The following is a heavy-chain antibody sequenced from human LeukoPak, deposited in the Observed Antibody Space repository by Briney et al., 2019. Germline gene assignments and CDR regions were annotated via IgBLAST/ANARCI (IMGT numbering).Heavy chain of an antibody. CDR3: ARAGLRYFDWSPSKYYYGMDV. J-gene: IGHJ6*02. CDR2: ISSSSSTI. D-gene: IGHD3-9*01. CDR1: GFTFSSYS. V-gene: IGHV3-48*04. Sequence: GGSLRLSCAASGFTFSSYSMNWVRQAPGKGLEWVSYISSSSSTIYYADSVKGRFTISRDNAKNSLYLQMNSLRAEDTAVYYCARAGLRYFDWSPSKYYYGMDVWGQGTTVTVSS.